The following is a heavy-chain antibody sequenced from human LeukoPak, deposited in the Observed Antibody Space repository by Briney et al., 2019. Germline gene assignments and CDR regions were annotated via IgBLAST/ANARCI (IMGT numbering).Heavy chain of an antibody. J-gene: IGHJ4*02. Sequence: PGGSLRLSCAASGFTFSSYAMHWVRQAPGKGLEWVSSISSSSSYIYYADSVKGRFTISRDNAKNSLYLQMNSLRAEDTAVYYCARDDRWELRSPYYFDYWGQGTLVTVSS. V-gene: IGHV3-21*01. CDR3: ARDDRWELRSPYYFDY. D-gene: IGHD1-26*01. CDR2: ISSSSSYI. CDR1: GFTFSSYA.